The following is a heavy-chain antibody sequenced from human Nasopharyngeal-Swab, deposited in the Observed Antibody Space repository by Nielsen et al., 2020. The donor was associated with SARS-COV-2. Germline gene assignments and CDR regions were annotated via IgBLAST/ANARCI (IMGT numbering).Heavy chain of an antibody. J-gene: IGHJ4*02. D-gene: IGHD3-22*01. CDR3: ARGFGDSSGYQKGYFDY. CDR1: GGSFSGYY. CDR2: INHSGST. V-gene: IGHV4-34*01. Sequence: SETLSLTCAVYGGSFSGYYWSWIRQPPGKGLEWIGEINHSGSTNYNPSLKSRVTISVGTSKNQFSLKLSSVTAADTAVCYCARGFGDSSGYQKGYFDYWGQGTLVTVSS.